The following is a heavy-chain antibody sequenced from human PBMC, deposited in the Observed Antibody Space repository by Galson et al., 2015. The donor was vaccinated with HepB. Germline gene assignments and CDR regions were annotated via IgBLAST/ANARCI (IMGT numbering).Heavy chain of an antibody. CDR2: IRSKAYGGTT. CDR1: GFTFGDYA. Sequence: SLRLSCAASGFTFGDYAMSWFRQAPGKGLEWVGFIRSKAYGGTTEYAASVKGRFTISRDDSKSIAYLQMNSLKTEDTAVYYCTRDGATIVAGSSDAFDIWGQGTMVTVSS. J-gene: IGHJ3*02. CDR3: TRDGATIVAGSSDAFDI. V-gene: IGHV3-49*03. D-gene: IGHD2-15*01.